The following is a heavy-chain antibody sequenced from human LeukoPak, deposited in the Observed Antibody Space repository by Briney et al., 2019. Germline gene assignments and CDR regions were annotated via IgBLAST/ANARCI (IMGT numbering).Heavy chain of an antibody. D-gene: IGHD2-15*01. Sequence: GASVKVSCKASRYTFTSYYMHWVRQAPGQGLEWMGIINPSGGSTSYAQKFQGRVTMTRDMSTSTVYMELSSLRSEDTAVYYCARDPIVVVAAKPHFDIWGQGTMVTVSS. V-gene: IGHV1-46*01. CDR2: INPSGGST. CDR1: RYTFTSYY. CDR3: ARDPIVVVAAKPHFDI. J-gene: IGHJ3*02.